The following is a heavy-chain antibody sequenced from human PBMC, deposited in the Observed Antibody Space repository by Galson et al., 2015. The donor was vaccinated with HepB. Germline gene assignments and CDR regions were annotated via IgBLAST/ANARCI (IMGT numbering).Heavy chain of an antibody. Sequence: QSGAEVKKPGASVKVSCKASGGTFSSYTISWVRQAPGQGLEWMGRIIPILGIANYAQKFQGRVTITADKSTSTAYMELSSLRSEDTAVYYCARDGDGYNVDFDYWGQGTLVTVSS. V-gene: IGHV1-69*04. CDR3: ARDGDGYNVDFDY. J-gene: IGHJ4*02. CDR1: GGTFSSYT. D-gene: IGHD5-24*01. CDR2: IIPILGIA.